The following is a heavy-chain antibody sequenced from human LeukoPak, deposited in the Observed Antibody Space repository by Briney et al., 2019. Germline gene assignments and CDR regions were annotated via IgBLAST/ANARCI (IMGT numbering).Heavy chain of an antibody. Sequence: SETLSLTCTVSGGSISSSHSYWGWIRQPPGKGLEWIGSIYYSGSTYYNPSLKSRVTISVGTSKNQFSLKLNSVTAADTAVYYRARVLGYYYGGNYFDYWGQGTLVTVSS. CDR1: GGSISSSHSY. CDR2: IYYSGST. D-gene: IGHD4-23*01. CDR3: ARVLGYYYGGNYFDY. J-gene: IGHJ4*02. V-gene: IGHV4-39*07.